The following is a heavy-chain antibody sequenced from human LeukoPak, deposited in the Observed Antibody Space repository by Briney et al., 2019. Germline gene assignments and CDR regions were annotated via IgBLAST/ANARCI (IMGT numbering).Heavy chain of an antibody. J-gene: IGHJ4*02. CDR2: ISSSSSTI. V-gene: IGHV3-48*04. CDR3: ARDGLLWFGEPPEKYYFDY. CDR1: GFTFSSYS. Sequence: PGGSLRLSCAASGFTFSSYSMNWVRRAPGKGLEWVSYISSSSSTIYYADSVKGRFTISRDNAKNSLYLQMNSLRAEDTAVYYCARDGLLWFGEPPEKYYFDYWGQGTLVTVSS. D-gene: IGHD3-10*01.